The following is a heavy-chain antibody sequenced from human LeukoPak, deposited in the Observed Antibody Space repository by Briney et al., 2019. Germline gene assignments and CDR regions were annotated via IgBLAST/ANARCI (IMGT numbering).Heavy chain of an antibody. J-gene: IGHJ4*02. D-gene: IGHD3-10*01. CDR1: GITLSNYG. Sequence: GGSLRLSCAVSGITLSNYGMSWVRQAPGKGLEWVAGISDSGGSTNYADSVKGRFTISRDNPKNTLHLQMNSLRAEDTAVYFCAKRGIVIRAVIIVGFHKEAYYFDYWGQGALVTVSP. CDR2: ISDSGGST. CDR3: AKRGIVIRAVIIVGFHKEAYYFDY. V-gene: IGHV3-23*01.